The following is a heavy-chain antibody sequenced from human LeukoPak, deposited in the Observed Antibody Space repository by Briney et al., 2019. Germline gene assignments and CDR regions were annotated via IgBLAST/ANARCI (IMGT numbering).Heavy chain of an antibody. CDR2: IYSGGST. V-gene: IGHV3-53*01. Sequence: GGSLRLSCAASGFTASSNYMSWFRQPPGKGLEWVSVIYSGGSTYYADSVKGRFTISRDNSKNTLYLQMNSLRAEDTAVYYCARVPGGGDFYFDYWGQGTLVTVSS. CDR3: ARVPGGGDFYFDY. J-gene: IGHJ4*02. D-gene: IGHD2-21*02. CDR1: GFTASSNY.